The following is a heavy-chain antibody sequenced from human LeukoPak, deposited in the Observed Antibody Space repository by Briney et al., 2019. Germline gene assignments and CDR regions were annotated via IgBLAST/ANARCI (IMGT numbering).Heavy chain of an antibody. CDR3: AREYQVTARFDP. Sequence: GGSLRLSCAAPGFTFSSYWMHWLRQAPGKGLVWVSRTNSDGSSISYADSVKGRFTISRDNAKNTLYLQIDSLRVEDTAVYYCAREYQVTARFDPWGQGTLVTVSS. V-gene: IGHV3-74*01. J-gene: IGHJ5*02. D-gene: IGHD5-18*01. CDR1: GFTFSSYW. CDR2: TNSDGSSI.